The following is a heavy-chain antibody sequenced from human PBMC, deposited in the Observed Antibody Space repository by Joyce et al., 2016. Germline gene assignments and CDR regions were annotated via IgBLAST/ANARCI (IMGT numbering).Heavy chain of an antibody. Sequence: EVQLLESGGGLVQPGGSLRLSCTASGFTFSNYAMSWVRQAPGKWLEWVSGISGTGDITYYADSVKGRFTISSDNSKNTLYLQMNSLRAEDTAVYYCAKPNYDTSGYYYGWGYWGQGTLVTVSS. D-gene: IGHD3-22*01. CDR2: ISGTGDIT. CDR3: AKPNYDTSGYYYGWGY. J-gene: IGHJ4*02. V-gene: IGHV3-23*01. CDR1: GFTFSNYA.